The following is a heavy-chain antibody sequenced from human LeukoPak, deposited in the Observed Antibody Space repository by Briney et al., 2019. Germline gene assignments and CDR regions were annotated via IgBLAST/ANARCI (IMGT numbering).Heavy chain of an antibody. CDR3: ARSLSYSSIWSSDY. D-gene: IGHD6-13*01. Sequence: ASVKVSCKASGYTFTGYYMHWVRQAPGQGLEWMGRINPNSGGTNYAQKFQGRVTMTRDTSISTAYMELSRLRSDDTAVYYCARSLSYSSIWSSDYWGQGTLVTVSS. V-gene: IGHV1-2*06. CDR2: INPNSGGT. J-gene: IGHJ4*02. CDR1: GYTFTGYY.